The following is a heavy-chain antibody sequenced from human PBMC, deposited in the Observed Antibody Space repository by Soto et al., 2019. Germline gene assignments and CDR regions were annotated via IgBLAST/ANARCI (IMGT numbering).Heavy chain of an antibody. CDR3: TSDCSSTSCYAGLQYYFDY. CDR2: IRSKAYGGTT. Sequence: GGSLRLSCTASGFTFGDYAMSWFRQAPGKGLEWVGFIRSKAYGGTTEYAASVKGRFTISRDDSKSIAYLQMNSLKTEDTAVYYCTSDCSSTSCYAGLQYYFDYWGQGTLVTVSS. D-gene: IGHD2-2*01. J-gene: IGHJ4*02. CDR1: GFTFGDYA. V-gene: IGHV3-49*03.